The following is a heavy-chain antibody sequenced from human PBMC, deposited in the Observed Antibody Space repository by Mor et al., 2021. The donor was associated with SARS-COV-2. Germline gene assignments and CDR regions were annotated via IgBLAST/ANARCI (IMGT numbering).Heavy chain of an antibody. J-gene: IGHJ4*02. D-gene: IGHD5-12*01. Sequence: GRQGPGKGLEWVAVIWRDGSNKYYADSVKGRFTISRDNSKNTLYLQMNSLRAEDTAVYYCARDLGDMDIVTTYPHYWGQGTLV. CDR3: ARDLGDMDIVTTYPHY. CDR2: IWRDGSNK. V-gene: IGHV3-33*01.